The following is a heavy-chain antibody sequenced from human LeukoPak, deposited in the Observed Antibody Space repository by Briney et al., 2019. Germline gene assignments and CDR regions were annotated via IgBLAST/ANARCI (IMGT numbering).Heavy chain of an antibody. CDR2: IFFGDSDT. CDR3: ATGVGDTAMVIDY. CDR1: GYSFTSYW. Sequence: GESLKISCKGSGYSFTSYWVGWVRQMPGKGLEWMGIIFFGDSDTRYSPSFQGQVTISADKSISTAYLQWSSLKASDTGTYYCATGVGDTAMVIDYWGQGTLVTVSS. J-gene: IGHJ4*02. V-gene: IGHV5-51*01. D-gene: IGHD5-18*01.